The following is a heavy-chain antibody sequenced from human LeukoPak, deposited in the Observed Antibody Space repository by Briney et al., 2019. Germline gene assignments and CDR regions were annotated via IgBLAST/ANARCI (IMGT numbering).Heavy chain of an antibody. J-gene: IGHJ4*02. Sequence: GASVKVSCKASGYTFTSYDINWVRQATGQGLEWMGWMNPNSGNTSYAQKFQGRVTMTRDTSTSTVYMELSSLRSEDTAVYYCARDWGTGDFDYWGQGTLVTVSS. CDR1: GYTFTSYD. V-gene: IGHV1-8*01. D-gene: IGHD7-27*01. CDR2: MNPNSGNT. CDR3: ARDWGTGDFDY.